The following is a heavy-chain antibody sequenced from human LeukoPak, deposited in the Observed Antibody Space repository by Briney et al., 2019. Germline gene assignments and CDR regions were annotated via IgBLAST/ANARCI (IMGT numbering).Heavy chain of an antibody. CDR3: ARFGRGFGWLGNRDYFDY. J-gene: IGHJ4*02. CDR2: IIPIFGTA. V-gene: IGHV1-69*05. Sequence: SVKVSCKASGGTFSSYAISWVRQAPGQGLEWMGGIIPIFGTANYAQKFQGRVTITTDESTSTAYMELSSLRSEDTAVYYCARFGRGFGWLGNRDYFDYWGQGTLVTVSS. D-gene: IGHD6-19*01. CDR1: GGTFSSYA.